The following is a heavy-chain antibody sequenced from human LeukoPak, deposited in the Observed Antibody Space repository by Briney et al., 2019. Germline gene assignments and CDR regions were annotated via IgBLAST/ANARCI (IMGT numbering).Heavy chain of an antibody. J-gene: IGHJ4*02. V-gene: IGHV3-64D*06. CDR3: VKSGSDSWFAYFDS. CDR1: GFTFSSYV. Sequence: GGSLRLSCSASGFTFSSYVMYWVRQAPGKGLEYVSTTNNSGRSTYHADSVKGRFTISRDNSKNTLYLQMNSLRVEDTAVYYCVKSGSDSWFAYFDSWGQGTLVTVSS. CDR2: TNNSGRST. D-gene: IGHD6-13*01.